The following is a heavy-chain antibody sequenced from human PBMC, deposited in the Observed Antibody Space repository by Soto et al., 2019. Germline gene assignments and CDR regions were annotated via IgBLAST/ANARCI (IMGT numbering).Heavy chain of an antibody. CDR1: GYTFTGYY. CDR2: INPNSGGT. CDR3: AGEDGIAVAGTSSSFDY. J-gene: IGHJ4*02. Sequence: XSVKVSFNASGYTFTGYYMHLVRHSPGQGLEWMGWINPNSGGTNYAQKFQGWVTMTRDTSISTAYMELSRLRSDETAVYYCAGEDGIAVAGTSSSFDYWGQGTLVTVSS. D-gene: IGHD6-19*01. V-gene: IGHV1-2*04.